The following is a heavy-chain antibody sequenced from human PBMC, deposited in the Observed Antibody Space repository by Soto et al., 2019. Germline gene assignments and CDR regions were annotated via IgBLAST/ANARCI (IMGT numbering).Heavy chain of an antibody. CDR2: IYYSGST. Sequence: PSETLSLTCTVSGGSISSGGYYWSWIRQHPGKGLEWMGYIYYSGSTYYNPSLESRLTISVDTSKNQFSLKLSSVTAADTAVYYCARGIYDYVWGSYPGRFDPWGQGTLVTVSS. J-gene: IGHJ5*02. D-gene: IGHD3-16*02. CDR1: GGSISSGGYY. V-gene: IGHV4-31*03. CDR3: ARGIYDYVWGSYPGRFDP.